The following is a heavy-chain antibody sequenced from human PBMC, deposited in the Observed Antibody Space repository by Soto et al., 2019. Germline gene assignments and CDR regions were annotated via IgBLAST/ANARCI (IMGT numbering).Heavy chain of an antibody. D-gene: IGHD3-9*01. V-gene: IGHV4-39*01. Sequence: QLQLQESGPGLVKPSETLSLTCTVSGGSISSSSYYWGWIRQPPGKGLEWIGSIYYSGSTYYNPSLKSRVTISVDTSKNQFSLKLSSVTAADTAVYYCARGGPYYDILTGYYNMWYYYGMDVWGQGTTVTVSS. CDR2: IYYSGST. J-gene: IGHJ6*02. CDR1: GGSISSSSYY. CDR3: ARGGPYYDILTGYYNMWYYYGMDV.